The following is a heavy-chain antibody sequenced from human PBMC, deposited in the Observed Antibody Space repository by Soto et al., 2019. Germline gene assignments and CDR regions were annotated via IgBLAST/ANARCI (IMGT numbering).Heavy chain of an antibody. J-gene: IGHJ3*02. CDR2: TSDSDVRT. D-gene: IGHD1-26*01. CDR3: AKAFWEMGLGETFDI. Sequence: EVRLLESGGGLVQPGGSLRLSCAATGFTFNKHFMSWIRQAPGKGLEWIATTSDSDVRTWYVDTVKGRFTISRDNSKNTLYLQMNSLRAEDTARYCCAKAFWEMGLGETFDIWGQGTMVTVSS. CDR1: GFTFNKHF. V-gene: IGHV3-23*01.